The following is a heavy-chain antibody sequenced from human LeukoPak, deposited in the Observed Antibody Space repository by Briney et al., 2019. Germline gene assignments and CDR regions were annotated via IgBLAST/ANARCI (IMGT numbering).Heavy chain of an antibody. Sequence: PGGSLRLSCAASGFTFSSYSMNWVRQAPGKGLEWVSVISSSATIIYYAESVKGRFTISRDNSMNTVYLQMNSLRADDTAVYYCAKKLSCSLRAIEYWGQGTLVTVPS. CDR1: GFTFSSYS. J-gene: IGHJ4*02. CDR3: AKKLSCSLRAIEY. V-gene: IGHV3-23*01. D-gene: IGHD2-15*01. CDR2: ISSSATII.